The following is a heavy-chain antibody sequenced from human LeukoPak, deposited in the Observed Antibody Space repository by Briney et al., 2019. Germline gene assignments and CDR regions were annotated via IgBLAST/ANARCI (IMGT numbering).Heavy chain of an antibody. V-gene: IGHV3-33*01. CDR3: ARDTNSYFDY. D-gene: IGHD1-7*01. J-gene: IGHJ4*02. CDR1: GFTFSSYG. CDR2: IWPDGSNK. Sequence: GRSLRLSCAASGFTFSSYGMHWVRQAPGKGLEWVALIWPDGSNKFYADSVKGRFTISRDNSKNTLYLQMNSLRAEDTTVYYCARDTNSYFDYWGQGTLVTVSS.